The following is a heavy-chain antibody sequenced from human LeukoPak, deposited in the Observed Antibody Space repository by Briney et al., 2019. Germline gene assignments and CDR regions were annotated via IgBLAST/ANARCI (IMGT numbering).Heavy chain of an antibody. CDR1: GGSISSSNW. Sequence: SGTLSLTCVVSGGSISSSNWWSWVRQPPGKGLEWIGEIYHSGSTNYNPSLKSRVTISVDKSKNQFSLKLSSVTAADTAVYYCARDRLDILTGYSLRRYFDYWGQGTLVTVSS. V-gene: IGHV4-4*02. J-gene: IGHJ4*02. CDR2: IYHSGST. D-gene: IGHD3-9*01. CDR3: ARDRLDILTGYSLRRYFDY.